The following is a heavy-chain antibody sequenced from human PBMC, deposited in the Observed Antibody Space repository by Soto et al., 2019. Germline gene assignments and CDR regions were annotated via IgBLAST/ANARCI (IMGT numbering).Heavy chain of an antibody. V-gene: IGHV3-23*01. D-gene: IGHD3-22*01. J-gene: IGHJ4*02. CDR1: GFTFSSYA. CDR3: AKDLYYYDSSGYLVY. CDR2: ISGSGGST. Sequence: GGSLRLSCAASGFTFSSYAMSWVRQAPGKGLEWVSAISGSGGSTYYADSVKGRFTISRDNSKNTLYLQMNSLRAEDTAVYYCAKDLYYYDSSGYLVYWGQGTLVTVSS.